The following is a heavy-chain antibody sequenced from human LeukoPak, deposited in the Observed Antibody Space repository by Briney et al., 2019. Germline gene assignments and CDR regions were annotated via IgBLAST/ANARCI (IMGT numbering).Heavy chain of an antibody. CDR3: ARRLTYSSGWTPFDY. CDR1: GYTFTSYG. Sequence: ASVKVSCKASGYTFTSYGISWVRQAPGQGLEWMGWISAYNGNTNYAQKFQGRVTITADESTSTAYMELSSLRSEDTAVYYCARRLTYSSGWTPFDYWGQGTLVTVSS. CDR2: ISAYNGNT. V-gene: IGHV1-18*01. J-gene: IGHJ4*02. D-gene: IGHD6-19*01.